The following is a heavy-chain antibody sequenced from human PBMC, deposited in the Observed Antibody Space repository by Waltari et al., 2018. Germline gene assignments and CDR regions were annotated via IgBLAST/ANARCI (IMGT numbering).Heavy chain of an antibody. V-gene: IGHV3-74*01. D-gene: IGHD3-3*01. Sequence: EGQLVESGGGLVQPAGSLTLACSASEFTLSGTWPHWVRPVPRKGVMGVSRISGDGSIIIYADSVKGRFTISRDTAKNTLYLQMNSLRAEDTAVYYCARGADLWGQGILVTVSS. J-gene: IGHJ4*02. CDR3: ARGADL. CDR2: ISGDGSII. CDR1: EFTLSGTW.